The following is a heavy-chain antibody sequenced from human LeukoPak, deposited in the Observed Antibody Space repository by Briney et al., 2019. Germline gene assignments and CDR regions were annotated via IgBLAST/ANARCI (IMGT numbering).Heavy chain of an antibody. Sequence: PSETLSLTCTVSGGSISSYYWSWIRHPPGKGLVWIGYIYYSGSTNYNPSLKSRVTISVDTSTNQFSLKLSSVTAADTAVYYCARGLGYCSSTSCLRGVYYYGMDVWGQGTTVTVSS. CDR1: GGSISSYY. CDR2: IYYSGST. J-gene: IGHJ6*02. D-gene: IGHD2-2*01. V-gene: IGHV4-59*01. CDR3: ARGLGYCSSTSCLRGVYYYGMDV.